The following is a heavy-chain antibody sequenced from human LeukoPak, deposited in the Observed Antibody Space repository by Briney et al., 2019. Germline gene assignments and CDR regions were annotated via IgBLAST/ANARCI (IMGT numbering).Heavy chain of an antibody. CDR2: ISGYNGNT. J-gene: IGHJ4*02. D-gene: IGHD6-19*01. CDR1: GYTFTDYL. Sequence: GASVKVSCKASGYTFTDYLLTWVRQAPGQGLEWMGWISGYNGNTNYGHKFQGRVTMTRDTSISTAYMELSRLGSDDTAVYYCARGVPPSYSSAWYVNYWGQGALVTVSS. CDR3: ARGVPPSYSSAWYVNY. V-gene: IGHV1-18*01.